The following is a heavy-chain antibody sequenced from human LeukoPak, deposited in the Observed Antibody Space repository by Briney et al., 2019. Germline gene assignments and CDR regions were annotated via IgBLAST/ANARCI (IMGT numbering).Heavy chain of an antibody. J-gene: IGHJ4*02. D-gene: IGHD5-12*01. CDR2: IRYDGSNK. V-gene: IGHV3-30*02. CDR1: DFTFSSYA. CDR3: ARSGYVMDYLDY. Sequence: GGSLRLSCAASDFTFSSYAMHWVRQAPGKGLEWVAFIRYDGSNKYYADSVRGRFTISRDNSKNTLYLHMNSLRAEDTAVYFCARSGYVMDYLDYWGQGTLVTVSS.